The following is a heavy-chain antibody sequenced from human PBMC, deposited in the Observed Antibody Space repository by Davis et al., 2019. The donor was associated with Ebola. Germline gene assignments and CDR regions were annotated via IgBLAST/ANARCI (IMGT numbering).Heavy chain of an antibody. D-gene: IGHD1-26*01. J-gene: IGHJ6*02. Sequence: ASVKVSCKVSGYTLTELSMHWVRQAPGKGLEWMGGFDPEDGETIYAQKFQGRVTMTRNTSISTAYMELSSLRSEDTAVYYCARDAWVNGMDVWGQGTTVTVSS. CDR3: ARDAWVNGMDV. V-gene: IGHV1-24*01. CDR2: FDPEDGET. CDR1: GYTLTELS.